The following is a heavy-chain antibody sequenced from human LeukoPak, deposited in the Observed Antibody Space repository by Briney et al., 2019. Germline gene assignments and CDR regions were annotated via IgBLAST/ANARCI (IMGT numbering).Heavy chain of an antibody. V-gene: IGHV5-51*01. Sequence: GESLKISCKGSGYSFTSYWIGWVRQMPGKGLEWMGIIYPGDSDTRYSPSFQGQVTISADKSISTAYLQWSSLKASDTAMYYCARLTPIVVVPAAASDIWGQGTMVTVSS. CDR2: IYPGDSDT. J-gene: IGHJ3*02. D-gene: IGHD2-2*01. CDR3: ARLTPIVVVPAAASDI. CDR1: GYSFTSYW.